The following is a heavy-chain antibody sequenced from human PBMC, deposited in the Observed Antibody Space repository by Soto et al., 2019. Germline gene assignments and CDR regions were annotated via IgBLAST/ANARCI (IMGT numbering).Heavy chain of an antibody. CDR1: GFIFSNYV. Sequence: EVQLVDSGGGLVQPGGSLRLSCAASGFIFSNYVMSWVRQAPGKGLEWVLSISDSGGTSYYADSVKGRFIFSRDNSKNTLYLQMNSLRAEDTAIYYCAKRPRALLTFDYWGQGTLVTVSS. CDR3: AKRPRALLTFDY. D-gene: IGHD1-26*01. CDR2: ISDSGGTS. J-gene: IGHJ4*02. V-gene: IGHV3-23*04.